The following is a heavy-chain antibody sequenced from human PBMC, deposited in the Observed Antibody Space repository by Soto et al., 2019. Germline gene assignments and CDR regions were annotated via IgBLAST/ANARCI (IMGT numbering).Heavy chain of an antibody. CDR1: GFTFSSYA. D-gene: IGHD3-9*01. CDR2: ISGSGGST. J-gene: IGHJ4*02. V-gene: IGHV3-23*01. Sequence: GVSLRLSFAASGFTFSSYAMSWFRQAPGKGLEWVSAISGSGGSTYYADSVKGRFTISRDNSKNTLYLQMNSLRAEDTAVYYCAKETALRYFDWLSNENYFDYWGQGTLVTVSS. CDR3: AKETALRYFDWLSNENYFDY.